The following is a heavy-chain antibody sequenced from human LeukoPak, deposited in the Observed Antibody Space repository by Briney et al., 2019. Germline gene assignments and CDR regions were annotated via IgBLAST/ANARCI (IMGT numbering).Heavy chain of an antibody. D-gene: IGHD2-2*01. CDR2: ISAYNGNT. Sequence: GASVKVSCKASGYTFNSYGISWVRQAPGQGLEWMGWISAYNGNTNYAQKLQGRVTMTTDTSTSTAYMELRSLRSDDTAVYYCARDCSSTSCSLPGDWFDPWGQGTPVTVSS. V-gene: IGHV1-18*01. J-gene: IGHJ5*02. CDR3: ARDCSSTSCSLPGDWFDP. CDR1: GYTFNSYG.